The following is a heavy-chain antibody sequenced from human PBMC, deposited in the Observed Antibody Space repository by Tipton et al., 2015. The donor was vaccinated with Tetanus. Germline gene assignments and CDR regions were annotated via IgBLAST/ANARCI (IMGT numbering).Heavy chain of an antibody. CDR1: GGSFRSGDHY. V-gene: IGHV4-30-4*01. CDR3: ARLASYSNHLDT. D-gene: IGHD4-11*01. Sequence: TLSLTCTVSGGSFRSGDHYWSWIRQPPGKGLEWIGYIYYSGNSDYNPSLKSRVTLSVDTSNNQFSLKLNSVTAADTAVYYCARLASYSNHLDTWGQGILVIVSA. CDR2: IYYSGNS. J-gene: IGHJ4*02.